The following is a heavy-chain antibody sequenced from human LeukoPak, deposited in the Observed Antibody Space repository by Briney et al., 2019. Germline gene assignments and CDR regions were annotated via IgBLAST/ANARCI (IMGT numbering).Heavy chain of an antibody. CDR2: INPNSGGT. CDR3: AIRDYGDYWYYFDY. D-gene: IGHD4-17*01. Sequence: GASVKVSCKASGYTFTGYYMHWVRQAPGHGLEWMGWINPNSGGTNYAQKFQGRATMTRDTSISTAYMELSRLRSDDTAVDYCAIRDYGDYWYYFDYWGQGTLVTVSS. V-gene: IGHV1-2*02. J-gene: IGHJ4*02. CDR1: GYTFTGYY.